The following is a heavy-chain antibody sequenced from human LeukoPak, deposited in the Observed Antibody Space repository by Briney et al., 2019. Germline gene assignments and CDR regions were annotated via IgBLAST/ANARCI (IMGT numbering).Heavy chain of an antibody. CDR3: AKDDYYDTSGYRD. Sequence: GGSLRLSCAASGFTFSIYGIHWVRQAPGKGLEWVAFIRYDGSNKYHADSVKGRFTISRDNSKNTLYLQMNSLRAEDTAVYYCAKDDYYDTSGYRDWGQGTLVTVSS. J-gene: IGHJ4*02. CDR1: GFTFSIYG. CDR2: IRYDGSNK. V-gene: IGHV3-30*02. D-gene: IGHD3-22*01.